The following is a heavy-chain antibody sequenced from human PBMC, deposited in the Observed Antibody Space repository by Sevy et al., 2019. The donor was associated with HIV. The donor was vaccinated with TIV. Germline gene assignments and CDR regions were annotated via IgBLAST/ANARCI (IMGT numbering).Heavy chain of an antibody. J-gene: IGHJ4*02. CDR2: INHREVT. CDR3: VRFDTKIKIFGVPRGAY. V-gene: IGHV4-34*01. CDR1: SGSFSDFY. Sequence: SETLSLTCTVYSGSFSDFYWNWIRQSPGKGLEWIGEINHREVTNYNPSLKSRVTISADASNRQFSLKLTSVTAADTAVYCCVRFDTKIKIFGVPRGAYWGPGTLVTVSS. D-gene: IGHD3-3*01.